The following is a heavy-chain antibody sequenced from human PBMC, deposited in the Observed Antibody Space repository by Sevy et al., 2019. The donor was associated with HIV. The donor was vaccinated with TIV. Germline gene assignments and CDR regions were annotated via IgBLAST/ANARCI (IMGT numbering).Heavy chain of an antibody. Sequence: SETLSLTCTVSGGSISSSSYYWGWIRQPPGKGLEWIGSIYYSGSMYYNPSLKSRVTISVATSKNQFSLKLSSVTAADTALYYCARTGYSSGWYTNWIDPWGQGTLVTVSS. CDR3: ARTGYSSGWYTNWIDP. CDR2: IYYSGSM. V-gene: IGHV4-39*01. CDR1: GGSISSSSYY. J-gene: IGHJ5*02. D-gene: IGHD6-19*01.